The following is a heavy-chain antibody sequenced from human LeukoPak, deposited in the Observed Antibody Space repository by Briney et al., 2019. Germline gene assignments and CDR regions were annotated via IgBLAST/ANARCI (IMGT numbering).Heavy chain of an antibody. CDR3: ARDGSVVTPDWYFDL. J-gene: IGHJ2*01. Sequence: SETLSLTCTVSGGSISSYYWSWTRQPPGKGLEWIGYIYYSGSTNYNPSLKSRVTISVDTSKNQFSLKLSSVTAADTAVYYCARDGSVVTPDWYFDLWGRGTLVTVSS. CDR1: GGSISSYY. V-gene: IGHV4-59*12. CDR2: IYYSGST. D-gene: IGHD4-23*01.